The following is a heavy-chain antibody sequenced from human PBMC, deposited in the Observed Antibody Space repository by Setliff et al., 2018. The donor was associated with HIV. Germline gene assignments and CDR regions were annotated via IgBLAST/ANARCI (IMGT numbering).Heavy chain of an antibody. Sequence: ASVKVSCKASGYTFTSYYMHWVRQAPGQGLEWMGIINPSGGSTSYAQRFQGRVTMTRDTPTSTVYMELSSLRSEDTAVYYCARWYGFHSSSSVLGFWGQGTLVTVSS. D-gene: IGHD6-6*01. CDR2: INPSGGST. CDR1: GYTFTSYY. V-gene: IGHV1-46*01. J-gene: IGHJ4*02. CDR3: ARWYGFHSSSSVLGF.